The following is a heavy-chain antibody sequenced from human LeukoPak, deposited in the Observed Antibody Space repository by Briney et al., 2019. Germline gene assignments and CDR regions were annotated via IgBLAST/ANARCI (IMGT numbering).Heavy chain of an antibody. V-gene: IGHV3-23*01. Sequence: GGSLRLSCAASGFTFSSCAMSWVRQAPGKGLEWVSGIRGSGGSTYYADSVKGRFTISRDNSKNTLYLQMNSLRGEDTAVYFCARSFYYDSSGYYQKFDYWGQGTLVTVSS. CDR3: ARSFYYDSSGYYQKFDY. J-gene: IGHJ4*02. CDR2: IRGSGGST. D-gene: IGHD3-22*01. CDR1: GFTFSSCA.